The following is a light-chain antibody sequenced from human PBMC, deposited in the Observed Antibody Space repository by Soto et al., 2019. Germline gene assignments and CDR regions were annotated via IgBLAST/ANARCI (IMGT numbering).Light chain of an antibody. J-gene: IGKJ5*01. CDR1: QGIGSA. V-gene: IGKV1D-13*01. CDR2: DAS. Sequence: AIQLTQSPSSLSASFVYRFSITCRASQGIGSALAWYQLKPGAAPALLIYDASTLESGVPSRFSGSRSGADFTLTISSLQPEDFAVYYCQQYNNWPITFGQGTRLENK. CDR3: QQYNNWPIT.